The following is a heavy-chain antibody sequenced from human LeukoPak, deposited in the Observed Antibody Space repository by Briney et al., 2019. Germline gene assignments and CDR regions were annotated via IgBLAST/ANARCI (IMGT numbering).Heavy chain of an antibody. CDR3: ARDPDSSSWYLGYYYYYMDV. J-gene: IGHJ6*03. Sequence: ASVKVSCKASGYTFTSYYMHWVRQAPGQGREWMGLINPTGGSTGYAQKLQGRVTMTTDTSTSTAYMELRSLRSDDTAVYYCARDPDSSSWYLGYYYYYMDVWGKGTTVTISS. CDR1: GYTFTSYY. V-gene: IGHV1-46*01. D-gene: IGHD6-13*01. CDR2: INPTGGST.